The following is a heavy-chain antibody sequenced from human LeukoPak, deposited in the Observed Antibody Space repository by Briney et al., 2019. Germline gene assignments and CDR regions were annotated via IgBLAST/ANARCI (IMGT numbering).Heavy chain of an antibody. V-gene: IGHV3-23*01. CDR3: AKDFIVVVVAAGDY. D-gene: IGHD2-15*01. CDR1: GFTFGSYA. Sequence: PGGSLRLSCAASGFTFGSYAMNWVRQAPGKGLEWVSAISGSGGSTYYADSVKGRFTISRDNSKNTLYLQMNSLRAEDTAVYYCAKDFIVVVVAAGDYWGQGTLVTVSS. J-gene: IGHJ4*02. CDR2: ISGSGGST.